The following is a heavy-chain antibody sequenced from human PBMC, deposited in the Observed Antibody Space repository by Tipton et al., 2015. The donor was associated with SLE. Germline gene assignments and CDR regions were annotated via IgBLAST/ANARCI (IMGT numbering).Heavy chain of an antibody. J-gene: IGHJ4*02. CDR2: IFYSGRT. CDR3: ARDRLTWAPFDY. D-gene: IGHD7-27*01. Sequence: TLSLTCTVSGGSISSYYWNWIRQPPGKGLEWIGYIFYSGRTNYNPSLKSRVTISVDTSKNQFSLKLSSVTAADTAVYYCARDRLTWAPFDYWGQGALVTVSS. V-gene: IGHV4-59*12. CDR1: GGSISSYY.